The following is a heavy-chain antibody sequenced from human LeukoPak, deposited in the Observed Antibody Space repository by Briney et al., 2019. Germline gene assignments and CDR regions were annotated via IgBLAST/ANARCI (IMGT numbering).Heavy chain of an antibody. CDR3: GRGLGREQLPRSYYYYYYMDV. CDR2: INHSGST. Sequence: PSETLSLTCAVYGGSFSGYYWSWIRQPPGKGLEWIGEINHSGSTNYNPSLKSRVTISVDTSKNQFSLKLSSVTAADTAVYYCGRGLGREQLPRSYYYYYYMDVWGKGTTVTVSS. CDR1: GGSFSGYY. D-gene: IGHD6-13*01. J-gene: IGHJ6*03. V-gene: IGHV4-34*01.